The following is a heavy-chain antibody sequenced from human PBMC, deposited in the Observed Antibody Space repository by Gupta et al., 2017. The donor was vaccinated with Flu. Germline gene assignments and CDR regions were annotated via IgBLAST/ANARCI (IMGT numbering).Heavy chain of an antibody. CDR1: GFTLSDFW. Sequence: EVQLVESGGGLFQPGGSLRLSCAASGFTLSDFWMSWVRQAPGEGLEWVANMKQDGSETNYVGSVKGRLTISRDNAKNSLYLQMNSLRAEDSAVYYCARGPAFYYDTSGSLPVDYWGQGTLVTVSS. V-gene: IGHV3-7*01. D-gene: IGHD3-22*01. CDR3: ARGPAFYYDTSGSLPVDY. CDR2: MKQDGSET. J-gene: IGHJ4*02.